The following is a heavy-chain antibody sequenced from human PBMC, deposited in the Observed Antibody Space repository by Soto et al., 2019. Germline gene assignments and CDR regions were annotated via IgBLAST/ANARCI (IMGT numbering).Heavy chain of an antibody. CDR2: IYWDDDK. CDR1: GFSLSTSGVG. D-gene: IGHD2-15*01. J-gene: IGHJ3*02. Sequence: SGPTLVNPTQTLTLTCTFSGFSLSTSGVGVGWIRQPPGKALEWLALIYWDDDKRYSPSLKSRLTITKDTSKNQVVLTMTNMDPVDTATYYCALISTVVVVAATKGTDAFDIWGQGTMVTVSS. CDR3: ALISTVVVVAATKGTDAFDI. V-gene: IGHV2-5*02.